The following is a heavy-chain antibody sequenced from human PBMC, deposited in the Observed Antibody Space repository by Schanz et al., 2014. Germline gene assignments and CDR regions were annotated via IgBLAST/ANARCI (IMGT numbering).Heavy chain of an antibody. D-gene: IGHD3-10*01. Sequence: VQLVESGGGVVQPGRSLRLSCAASGFSFSSYTMSWVRQAPGKGLQWVSSLSGDGGTTHYADSVKGRFTISRDNSMNTVYLQMNSLRSDDAAVYYCARAQGVIRLYYGVDVWGQGTTVSVSS. J-gene: IGHJ6*02. CDR1: GFSFSSYT. CDR2: LSGDGGTT. CDR3: ARAQGVIRLYYGVDV. V-gene: IGHV3-23*04.